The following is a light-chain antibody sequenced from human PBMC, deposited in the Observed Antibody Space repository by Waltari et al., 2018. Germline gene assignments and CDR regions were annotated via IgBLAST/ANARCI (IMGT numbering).Light chain of an antibody. J-gene: IGKJ3*01. CDR1: PDIRSC. Sequence: CRPSPDIRSCLVCYQQKPGKAPNLLIYATSSMPTALPSRFLGSGSGTEFTRTISSLKPEDFAVYYCQQAISFPITFGPGTKVDIK. CDR2: ATS. V-gene: IGKV1-12*01. CDR3: QQAISFPIT.